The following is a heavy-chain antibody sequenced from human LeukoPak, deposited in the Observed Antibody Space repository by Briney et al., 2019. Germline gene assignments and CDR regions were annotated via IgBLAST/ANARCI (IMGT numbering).Heavy chain of an antibody. Sequence: GGSLRLSCAASGFAISDYSMNWVRQVPGKGLEWVSYISSSSNKVYYADSVKGRFTVSRDNAKNSLYLQMNSLRAEDTAVYFCASQYTSSRIFDDWGQGTLVTVSS. V-gene: IGHV3-21*05. CDR3: ASQYTSSRIFDD. J-gene: IGHJ4*02. D-gene: IGHD6-13*01. CDR1: GFAISDYS. CDR2: ISSSSNKV.